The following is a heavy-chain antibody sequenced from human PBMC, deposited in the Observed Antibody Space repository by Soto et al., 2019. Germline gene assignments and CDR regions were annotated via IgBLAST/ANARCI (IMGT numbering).Heavy chain of an antibody. D-gene: IGHD2-15*01. CDR3: ARVGRATQT. V-gene: IGHV4-30-2*01. Sequence: PSETLSLTCAVSGGSISSGGYSWSWIRQPPGKGLEWIGYIYHSGSTYYNPSLKSRVTISVDRSKNQFSLKLSSVTAADTAVYYCARVGRATQTWGQGTLVTVSS. CDR2: IYHSGST. CDR1: GGSISSGGYS. J-gene: IGHJ4*02.